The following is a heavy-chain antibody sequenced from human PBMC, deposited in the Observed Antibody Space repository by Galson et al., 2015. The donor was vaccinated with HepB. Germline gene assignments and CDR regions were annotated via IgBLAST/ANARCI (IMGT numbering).Heavy chain of an antibody. CDR3: AKSDYGKPGY. CDR1: GFTFSIYS. D-gene: IGHD3-16*01. Sequence: SLRLSCAASGFTFSIYSMNWVRQAPGKGLEWVSAISGSGGSTYYADSVKGRFTISRDNSKNTLYLQMNSLRAEDTAVYYCAKSDYGKPGYWGQGTLVTVSS. CDR2: ISGSGGST. J-gene: IGHJ4*02. V-gene: IGHV3-23*01.